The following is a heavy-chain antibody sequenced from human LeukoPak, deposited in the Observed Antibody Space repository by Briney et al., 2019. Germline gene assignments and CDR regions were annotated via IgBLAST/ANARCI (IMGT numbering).Heavy chain of an antibody. CDR1: GFTFSRAW. V-gene: IGHV3-7*01. D-gene: IGHD5-24*01. CDR2: IKEDGSED. CDR3: ARDADGYED. J-gene: IGHJ4*02. Sequence: AGGSLRLSCAASGFTFSRAWMSWVRQAPGKGLEWVANIKEDGSEDYYADSVKGRFAISKGNAKNSLYLQMNSLRAEDTAMYYCARDADGYEDWGQGTLVIVSS.